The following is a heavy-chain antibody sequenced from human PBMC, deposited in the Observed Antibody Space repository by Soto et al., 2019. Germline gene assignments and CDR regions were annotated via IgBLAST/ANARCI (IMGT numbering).Heavy chain of an antibody. CDR2: IYTGGST. D-gene: IGHD6-13*01. V-gene: IGHV3-53*02. CDR1: GFSVSTNY. J-gene: IGHJ5*02. CDR3: ARIGIAVSGRLWIDP. Sequence: QLVETGGGLIQPGGSLRLSCTASGFSVSTNYMTWVRQAPRKGLEWVSVIYTGGSTSYADSVKGRFTISRDDSKNTLYLQMNSLRAEDTAAFYCARIGIAVSGRLWIDPWGQGTLVTVSS.